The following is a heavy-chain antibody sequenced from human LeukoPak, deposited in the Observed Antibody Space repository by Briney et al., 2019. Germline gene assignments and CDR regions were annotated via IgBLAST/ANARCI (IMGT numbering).Heavy chain of an antibody. J-gene: IGHJ6*03. CDR3: ARASEDYDFWSGLRYYYYYMDV. V-gene: IGHV1-8*03. D-gene: IGHD3-3*01. CDR1: GYTFTSYD. CDR2: MNPNSGNT. Sequence: ASVKVSCKASGYTFTSYDINWVRQATGQGLEWTGWMNPNSGNTGYAQKFQGRVTITRNTSISTAYMELSSLRSEDTAVYYCARASEDYDFWSGLRYYYYYMDVWGKGTTVTVSS.